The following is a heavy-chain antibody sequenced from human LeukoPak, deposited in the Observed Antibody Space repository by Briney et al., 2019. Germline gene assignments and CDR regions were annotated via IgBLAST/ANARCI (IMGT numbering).Heavy chain of an antibody. J-gene: IGHJ4*02. D-gene: IGHD3-22*01. Sequence: PGGSLRLSCAASGFTFSEYTMHWVRQAPSKGLECVAVKSHDGREIYYADSVKGRFTISRDDSMSTMYLQMNSLRAEDTALYYCARGRSDSGAYCYFGSWGQGIPVTVSS. CDR3: ARGRSDSGAYCYFGS. CDR2: KSHDGREI. V-gene: IGHV3-30*03. CDR1: GFTFSEYT.